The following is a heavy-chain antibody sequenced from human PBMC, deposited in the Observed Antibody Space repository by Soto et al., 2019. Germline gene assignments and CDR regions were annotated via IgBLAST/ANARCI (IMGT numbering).Heavy chain of an antibody. J-gene: IGHJ4*02. CDR1: GGSISGYY. D-gene: IGHD4-4*01. V-gene: IGHV4-59*08. CDR3: ARHSNEYRKSLDN. Sequence: QLQLQESGPGLVKPSETLSLTCPVSGGSISGYYWSWIRQPPGKGLEWIAFIHYTGSSNSNPSLERRVTMTIDTSKNQFSLKLSSVTAADTAVYYCARHSNEYRKSLDNWGQGTLVTVSS. CDR2: IHYTGSS.